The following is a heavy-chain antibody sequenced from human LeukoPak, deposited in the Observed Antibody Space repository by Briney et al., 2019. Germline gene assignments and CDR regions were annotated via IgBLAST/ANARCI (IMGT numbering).Heavy chain of an antibody. CDR2: IYYSGST. J-gene: IGHJ6*02. CDR3: ARHHPYYYGMDV. CDR1: GGSISSYY. V-gene: IGHV4-59*08. Sequence: SETLSLTCTVPGGSISSYYWSWIRQPPGKGLGWIGYIYYSGSTNYNPSLKSRVTISVDTSKNQFSLKLSSVTAADTAVYYCARHHPYYYGMDVWGQGTTVTVSS.